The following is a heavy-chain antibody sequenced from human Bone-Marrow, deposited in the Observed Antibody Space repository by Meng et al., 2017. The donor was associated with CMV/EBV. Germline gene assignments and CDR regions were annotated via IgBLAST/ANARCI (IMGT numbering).Heavy chain of an antibody. D-gene: IGHD3-3*01. J-gene: IGHJ3*02. CDR3: AREDLNYDFWSGYRTATCDI. V-gene: IGHV3-21*01. CDR1: GFTFSSYS. Sequence: GGSLRLSCAASGFTFSSYSMNWVRQAPGKGLEWVSSISSSSSYIYYADSVKGRFTISRDNAKNSLYLQMNSLRAEDTAVYYCAREDLNYDFWSGYRTATCDIWGQGKMVNVAS. CDR2: ISSSSSYI.